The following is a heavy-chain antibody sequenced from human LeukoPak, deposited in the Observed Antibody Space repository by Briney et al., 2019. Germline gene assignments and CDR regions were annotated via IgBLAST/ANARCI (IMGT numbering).Heavy chain of an antibody. D-gene: IGHD6-19*01. CDR2: INAGNGNT. CDR1: GYTFISYA. Sequence: ASVKVSCKASGYTFISYAMHWVRQAPGQRLEWMGWINAGNGNTKYSQKFQGRVTITRDTSASTAYMELSSLRSEDTAVYYCARQWLDYYYYGMDVWGQGTTVTVSS. CDR3: ARQWLDYYYYGMDV. J-gene: IGHJ6*02. V-gene: IGHV1-3*01.